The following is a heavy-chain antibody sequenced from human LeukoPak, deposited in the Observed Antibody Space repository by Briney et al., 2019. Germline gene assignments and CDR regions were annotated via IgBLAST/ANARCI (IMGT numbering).Heavy chain of an antibody. CDR3: AKASMVRGLFDY. Sequence: PGGSLRLSCAASGFTFDDYAMLWVRQAPGKGVEGVSGISWNSGSIGYADSVKGRFTISRDNAKNSLYLQMNSLRAEDTALYYCAKASMVRGLFDYWGQGTLVTVSS. V-gene: IGHV3-9*01. D-gene: IGHD3-10*01. J-gene: IGHJ4*02. CDR2: ISWNSGSI. CDR1: GFTFDDYA.